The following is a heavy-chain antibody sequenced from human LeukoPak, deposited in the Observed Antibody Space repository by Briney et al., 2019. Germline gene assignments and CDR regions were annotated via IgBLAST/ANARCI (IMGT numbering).Heavy chain of an antibody. J-gene: IGHJ3*02. CDR3: ASAVADTRNAFDI. CDR2: ISGDGSNT. V-gene: IGHV3-74*01. Sequence: PGGSLRLSCAASGFTFSSYWIHWVRQPHGKGLVWVSRISGDGSNTNYADSVKGRFTISRDNAKNTLYLQMDSLRAEDTAVYYCASAVADTRNAFDIWGRRTTVTVSS. D-gene: IGHD6-19*01. CDR1: GFTFSSYW.